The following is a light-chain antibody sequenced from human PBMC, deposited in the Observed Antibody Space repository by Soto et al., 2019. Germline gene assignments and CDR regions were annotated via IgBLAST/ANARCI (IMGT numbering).Light chain of an antibody. CDR3: SSYLSTSALG. V-gene: IGLV2-14*01. Sequence: QSALTQPASVSGSPGQSITISCTGTSSDIGHYNSVSWYQHHPGKAPKLIIHEVTNRPSGVSNRFSGSKSGNTASLTISGLQAEDEADYYCSSYLSTSALGFGGGTKVTVL. CDR2: EVT. J-gene: IGLJ3*02. CDR1: SSDIGHYNS.